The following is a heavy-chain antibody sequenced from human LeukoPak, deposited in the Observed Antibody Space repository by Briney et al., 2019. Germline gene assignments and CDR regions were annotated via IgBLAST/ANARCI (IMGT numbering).Heavy chain of an antibody. CDR2: IGGSGGST. CDR3: ARSIVGATPFDP. V-gene: IGHV3-23*01. Sequence: GGSLRLSCAASGFTFRDYAMSWVRQTPWKGLEWVAVIGGSGGSTYYTDSVKGRFTISRDNSKNTLYLQMNSLRAEDTAVYYCARSIVGATPFDPWGQGTLVTVSS. CDR1: GFTFRDYA. J-gene: IGHJ5*02. D-gene: IGHD1-26*01.